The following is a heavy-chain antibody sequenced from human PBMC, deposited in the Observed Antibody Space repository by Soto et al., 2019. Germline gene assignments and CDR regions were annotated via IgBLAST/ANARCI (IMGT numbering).Heavy chain of an antibody. J-gene: IGHJ5*02. V-gene: IGHV4-31*03. CDR3: AREEAVRIERWFDP. Sequence: SETLSLTCTVSGGSISSGGYYWNWIRQHPGKGLEWVGYISYSGSTYYNPSLKSRLTISVDTSKNQFSLKLTSVTAADTAVYYCAREEAVRIERWFDPWGHGXLVTVYS. D-gene: IGHD2-15*01. CDR1: GGSISSGGYY. CDR2: ISYSGST.